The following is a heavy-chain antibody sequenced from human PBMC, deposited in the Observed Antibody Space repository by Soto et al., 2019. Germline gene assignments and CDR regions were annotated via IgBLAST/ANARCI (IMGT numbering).Heavy chain of an antibody. CDR2: IYYSGST. V-gene: IGHV4-30-4*01. CDR3: ARSEATVLDY. Sequence: PSETLSLTCTVSGGSISSGDYYWSWIRQPPGKGLEWIGYIYYSGSTYYNPSLKSRVTISVDTSKSQFSLNLSSVTAADTAVYYCARSEATVLDYWGQGTLVTVSS. J-gene: IGHJ4*02. CDR1: GGSISSGDYY. D-gene: IGHD4-17*01.